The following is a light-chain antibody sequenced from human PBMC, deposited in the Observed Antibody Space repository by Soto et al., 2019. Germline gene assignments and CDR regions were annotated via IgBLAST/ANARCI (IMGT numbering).Light chain of an antibody. V-gene: IGKV4-1*01. Sequence: DIVMTQSPDSLAVSLGDRATINCRSSQSVLYNSNNKNYLAWYQHKSGQPPRLLIYWASARESGVPDRFSGSGSGTDFTLTISSLQAEDVAVYYCQQYYSTPPTFGQGTKVDIK. CDR2: WAS. CDR1: QSVLYNSNNKNY. CDR3: QQYYSTPPT. J-gene: IGKJ1*01.